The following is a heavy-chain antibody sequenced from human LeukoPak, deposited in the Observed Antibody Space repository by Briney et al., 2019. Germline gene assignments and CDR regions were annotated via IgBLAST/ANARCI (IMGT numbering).Heavy chain of an antibody. CDR2: ISGYNRNT. J-gene: IGHJ3*02. CDR3: ARELGGNSVYAFDI. CDR1: GYTFTSYT. D-gene: IGHD4-23*01. Sequence: ASVKVSCKASGYTFTSYTISWVRQAPGQGLEWMGWISGYNRNTKYAQKVQGRVAMTTDTSTNTVYMELRSLRSDDTAVYYCARELGGNSVYAFDIWGQGTMVTVSS. V-gene: IGHV1-18*01.